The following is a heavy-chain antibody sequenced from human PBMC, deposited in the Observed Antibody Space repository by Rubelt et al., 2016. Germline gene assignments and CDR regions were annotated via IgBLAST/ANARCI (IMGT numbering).Heavy chain of an antibody. D-gene: IGHD2-2*01. V-gene: IGHV4-59*01. CDR3: ASVWGLSRKGYCSSTSCYLFDY. Sequence: PGKGLEWIGYIYYSGSTHYNHSLKSRGLTISVDTSKNQFSLKLSSVTAADTAVYYCASVWGLSRKGYCSSTSCYLFDYWGQGTLVTVSS. J-gene: IGHJ4*02. CDR2: IYYSGST.